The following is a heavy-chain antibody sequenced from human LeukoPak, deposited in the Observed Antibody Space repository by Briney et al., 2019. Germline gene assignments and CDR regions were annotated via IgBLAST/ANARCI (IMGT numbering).Heavy chain of an antibody. V-gene: IGHV5-51*01. D-gene: IGHD3-10*01. CDR2: IYPDDSDT. CDR1: GYSFTSYW. CDR3: ARRQGYSSRGNYYYYMDV. Sequence: GDSLKISCVTSGYSFTSYWIAWVRQMPGQGLEWMGIIYPDDSDTRYSPSFQGQVTISADKSINTAYLQWSSLKASDTAIYYCARRQGYSSRGNYYYYMDVWGRGTTVTVSS. J-gene: IGHJ6*03.